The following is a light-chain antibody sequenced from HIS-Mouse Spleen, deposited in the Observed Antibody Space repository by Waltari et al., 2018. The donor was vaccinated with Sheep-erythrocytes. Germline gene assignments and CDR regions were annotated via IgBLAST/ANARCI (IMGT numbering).Light chain of an antibody. CDR3: QQSYSTPQFT. J-gene: IGKJ3*01. Sequence: DIQMTQSPSSLSASVGDRVTITCRESQSISSYLNWYQQKPGEAPKLLICAASSLQSGVPSRFSGSGSGTDFTLTISSLQPEDFATYYCQQSYSTPQFTFGPGTKVDIK. CDR2: AAS. V-gene: IGKV1-39*01. CDR1: QSISSY.